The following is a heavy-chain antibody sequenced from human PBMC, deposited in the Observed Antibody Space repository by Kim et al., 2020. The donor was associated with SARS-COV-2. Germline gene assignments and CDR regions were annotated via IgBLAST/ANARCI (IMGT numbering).Heavy chain of an antibody. D-gene: IGHD6-13*01. CDR1: EFTFSSYA. Sequence: GGSLTLSCAASEFTFSSYAMSWVRQAPGKGLEWVSAISCSGGSTYYADSVKGRFTISRDNSKNTLYLQMNSLRAEDTAVYYCAKGGVNHGDSSSWYVYYFDYWGQGTLVTVSS. J-gene: IGHJ4*02. CDR3: AKGGVNHGDSSSWYVYYFDY. CDR2: ISCSGGST. V-gene: IGHV3-23*01.